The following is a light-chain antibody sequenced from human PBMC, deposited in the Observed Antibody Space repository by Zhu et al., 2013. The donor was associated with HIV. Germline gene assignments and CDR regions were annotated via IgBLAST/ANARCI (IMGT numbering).Light chain of an antibody. J-gene: IGKJ4*01. CDR3: QQYGSSPPLT. V-gene: IGKV3-20*01. CDR1: QSVSSNY. CDR2: RTS. Sequence: EIVLTQSPGTLSLSPGEGATLSCRASQSVSSNYLAWYQQKPGQAPRLLIYRTSARAIGTPERFSASGSGTRLHPHHQQTRSLRILSVYYCQQYGSSPPLTFGGGTKVEIK.